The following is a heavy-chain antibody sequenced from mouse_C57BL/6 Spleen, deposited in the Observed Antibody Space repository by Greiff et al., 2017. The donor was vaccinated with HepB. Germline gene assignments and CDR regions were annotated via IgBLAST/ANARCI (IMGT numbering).Heavy chain of an antibody. CDR1: GFTFSSYG. D-gene: IGHD3-2*02. J-gene: IGHJ2*01. V-gene: IGHV5-6*01. CDR2: ISSGGSYT. Sequence: EVQLVESGGDLVKPGGSLKLSCAASGFTFSSYGMSWVRQTPDKRLEWVATISSGGSYTYYPDSVKGRFTISRDNAKNTLYLQMSSLKSEDTAMYYCARQEQLNYFDYWGQGTTLTVSS. CDR3: ARQEQLNYFDY.